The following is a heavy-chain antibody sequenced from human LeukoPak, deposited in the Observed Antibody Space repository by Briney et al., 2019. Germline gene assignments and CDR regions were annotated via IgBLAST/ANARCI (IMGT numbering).Heavy chain of an antibody. J-gene: IGHJ4*02. D-gene: IGHD5-24*01. CDR2: INPNSGGT. Sequence: ASVKVSCKASGYTFTGYYMHWVRQAPGQGLEWMGWINPNSGGTAYAQQFQDRVTMTRDTSITTTHMELSSLRSDDTALYYCSRGRDIEMATRSTVPIYDYWGQGTLITVSS. CDR3: SRGRDIEMATRSTVPIYDY. V-gene: IGHV1-2*02. CDR1: GYTFTGYY.